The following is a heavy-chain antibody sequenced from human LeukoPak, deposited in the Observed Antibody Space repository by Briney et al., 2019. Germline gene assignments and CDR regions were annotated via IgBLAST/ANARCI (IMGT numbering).Heavy chain of an antibody. J-gene: IGHJ4*02. CDR3: ARQGGTAAGRPNFDY. CDR2: IYPGDSDT. CDR1: GYRFTSYW. V-gene: IGHV5-51*01. D-gene: IGHD6-13*01. Sequence: GESLKISCKGSGYRFTSYWIGWVRQMPGKGLEWMGIIYPGDSDTRYSPSFQGQVTISADKSISTAYLQWSSLKASDTAMYYCARQGGTAAGRPNFDYWGQGTLVTVSS.